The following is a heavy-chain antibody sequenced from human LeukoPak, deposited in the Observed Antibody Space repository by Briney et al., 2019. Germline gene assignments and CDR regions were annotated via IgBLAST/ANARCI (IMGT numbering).Heavy chain of an antibody. Sequence: GGSLRLSCAASGFTFDNYAIPWVRQVPGKSLEWVSLISADGRSTYYADSVEGRFTISRDNSKSSLYLQMRSLTTEDTAVYYCAKDSGWQLLRAEYFQHWGPGTLVTVSS. CDR3: AKDSGWQLLRAEYFQH. D-gene: IGHD2-15*01. J-gene: IGHJ1*01. CDR2: ISADGRST. V-gene: IGHV3-43*02. CDR1: GFTFDNYA.